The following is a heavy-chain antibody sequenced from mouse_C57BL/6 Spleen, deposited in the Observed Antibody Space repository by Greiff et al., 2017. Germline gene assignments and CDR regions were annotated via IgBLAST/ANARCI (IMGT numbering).Heavy chain of an antibody. CDR2: IYPRDGST. CDR1: GYTFTDHT. CDR3: ATPGDYYYYAMDY. J-gene: IGHJ4*01. V-gene: IGHV1-78*01. D-gene: IGHD1-1*01. Sequence: QVQLKESDAELVKPGASVKISCKVSGYTFTDHTIHWMKQRPEQGLEWIGYIYPRDGSTKYNEKFKGKATLTADKSSSTAYMQLNSLTSEDSAVXFCATPGDYYYYAMDYWGQGTSVTVSS.